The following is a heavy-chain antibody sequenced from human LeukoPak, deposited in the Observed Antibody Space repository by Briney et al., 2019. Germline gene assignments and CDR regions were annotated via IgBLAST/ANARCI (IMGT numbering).Heavy chain of an antibody. CDR3: ASGYSGYDLKFDY. CDR1: GASISSSSYY. Sequence: SETLSLTCTVSGASISSSSYYWGWIRQPPGKGLEWIGSIYYSGTTYYNPSLQSRVTMSRDASKNQFSLKLSSVTAADTAVYYCASGYSGYDLKFDYWGQGTLVTVSS. D-gene: IGHD5-12*01. V-gene: IGHV4-39*07. J-gene: IGHJ4*02. CDR2: IYYSGTT.